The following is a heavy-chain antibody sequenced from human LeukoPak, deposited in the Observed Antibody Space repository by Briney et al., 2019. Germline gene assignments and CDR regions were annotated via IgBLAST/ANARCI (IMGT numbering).Heavy chain of an antibody. CDR3: ARDFGITWAQYYFDY. CDR2: ISFDGSHK. Sequence: GGSLRLSCAASGFTFSSHPMHWVRQAPGKGLEWVAVISFDGSHKYYADSVTGRFTISRDNSKNTLYLRMDSLRTDDTAMYYCARDFGITWAQYYFDYWGQGTLVTVSS. V-gene: IGHV3-30*04. J-gene: IGHJ4*02. D-gene: IGHD3-10*01. CDR1: GFTFSSHP.